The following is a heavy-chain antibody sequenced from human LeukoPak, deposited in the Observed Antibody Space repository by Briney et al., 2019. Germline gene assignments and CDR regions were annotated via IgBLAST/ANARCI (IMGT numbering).Heavy chain of an antibody. CDR2: INHRGVT. V-gene: IGHV4-34*01. CDR3: ARGGGLQWRGGLRRKYYYYYMDV. D-gene: IGHD4-23*01. CDR1: GGSLNDFY. J-gene: IGHJ6*03. Sequence: SETLSLTCAVYGGSLNDFYWTWSRQSPGKGLEWIGEINHRGVTNSNPSLKSRVTLSLDTSQNQFSLRLNSVTAADTAVYYCARGGGLQWRGGLRRKYYYYYMDVWGTGTTVTVS.